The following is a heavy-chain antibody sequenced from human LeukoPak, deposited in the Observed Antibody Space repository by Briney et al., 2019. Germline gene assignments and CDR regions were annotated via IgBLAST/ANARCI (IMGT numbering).Heavy chain of an antibody. D-gene: IGHD1-7*01. CDR1: GYTFTHYY. Sequence: ASVKVSCKASGYTFTHYYIHWVRQAPGQGLEWMGIINPSGGSTTYAQKFQGRVTMTRDTSISTAYMELSRLRSDDTAVYYCVRDGLNWNYDYWGQGTLVAVSS. CDR3: VRDGLNWNYDY. J-gene: IGHJ4*02. CDR2: INPSGGST. V-gene: IGHV1-46*01.